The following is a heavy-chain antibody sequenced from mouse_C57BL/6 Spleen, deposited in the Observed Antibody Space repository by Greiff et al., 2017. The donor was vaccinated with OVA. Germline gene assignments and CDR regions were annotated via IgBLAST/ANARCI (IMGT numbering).Heavy chain of an antibody. CDR1: GYSITSCYY. CDR3: AREELLFDY. J-gene: IGHJ2*01. CDR2: ISYDGSN. D-gene: IGHD2-1*01. Sequence: EVQLQQSGPGLVKPSQSLSLTCSVPGYSITSCYYWNWIRQFPGNKLEWMGYISYDGSNNYNPSLKNRISITRDTSKNQFFLKLNSVTTEDTATYYCAREELLFDYWGQGTTLTVSS. V-gene: IGHV3-6*01.